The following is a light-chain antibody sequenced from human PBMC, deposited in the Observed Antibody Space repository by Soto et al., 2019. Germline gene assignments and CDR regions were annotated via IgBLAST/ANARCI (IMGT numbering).Light chain of an antibody. CDR1: QSISSY. Sequence: DIQMTQSPSSLSASVGDRVTITCRASQSISSYLNWYQQKPGKAPKLLIYAASSLQSGVPSRFSGSGSGTDFTLTISSLQPEDFEPYYCQQSYSTPWTFGQGTKVDIK. CDR3: QQSYSTPWT. V-gene: IGKV1-39*01. CDR2: AAS. J-gene: IGKJ1*01.